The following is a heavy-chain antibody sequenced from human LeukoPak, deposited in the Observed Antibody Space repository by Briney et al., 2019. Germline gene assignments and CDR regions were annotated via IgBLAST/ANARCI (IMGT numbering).Heavy chain of an antibody. V-gene: IGHV4-4*02. J-gene: IGHJ4*02. CDR3: ARVADYVWGSYRLSRYYFDY. CDR1: GGSISSSNW. Sequence: PSGTLSLTCAVSGGSISSSNWWSWVRQPPGKGLEWIGEIYHSGSTNYNPSLKSRVTISVDKSKNQFSLKLSSVTAADTAVYYCARVADYVWGSYRLSRYYFDYWGQGTLVTVSS. D-gene: IGHD3-16*02. CDR2: IYHSGST.